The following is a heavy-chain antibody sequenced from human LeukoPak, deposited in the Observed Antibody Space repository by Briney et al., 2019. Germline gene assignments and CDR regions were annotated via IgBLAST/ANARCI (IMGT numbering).Heavy chain of an antibody. J-gene: IGHJ4*02. D-gene: IGHD2-2*01. CDR1: GFTLSTYS. V-gene: IGHV3-21*04. Sequence: GGSLRLSCAASGFTLSTYSMNWVRQAPGKGLEWVSSISSTSLYRYYADSVKGRFTISRDNSKNALYLQMNSLRADDTAVYYCAKDQRYCSSTDCYDWGQGTLVTVSS. CDR3: AKDQRYCSSTDCYD. CDR2: ISSTSLYR.